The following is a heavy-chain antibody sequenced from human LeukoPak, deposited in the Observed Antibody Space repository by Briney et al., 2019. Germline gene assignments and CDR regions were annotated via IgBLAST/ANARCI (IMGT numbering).Heavy chain of an antibody. J-gene: IGHJ6*02. CDR3: ANSREPYGMDV. CDR1: GFTVSSNF. Sequence: GGSLRLSCAASGFTVSSNFMSWVRQAPGKGLEWVSVIYSGGTTYYADSVKGRFTISRDSSKNTLYLQMNSLRAEDTAVYYCANSREPYGMDVWGQGTTVTVSS. V-gene: IGHV3-66*01. CDR2: IYSGGTT. D-gene: IGHD1-14*01.